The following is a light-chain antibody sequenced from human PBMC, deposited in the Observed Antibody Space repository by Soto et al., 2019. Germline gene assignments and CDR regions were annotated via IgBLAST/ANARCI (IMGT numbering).Light chain of an antibody. J-gene: IGKJ1*01. Sequence: DVQMTQSPSTLSASVGDRLTITCRASHSICVWLAYYHQKPGKAPKLLLFKASSLDGGVPSRFSGSGSGTEFTLTISSLQPDDFATYYCQHYNSYSEAFGQGTKVDI. V-gene: IGKV1-5*03. CDR2: KAS. CDR1: HSICVW. CDR3: QHYNSYSEA.